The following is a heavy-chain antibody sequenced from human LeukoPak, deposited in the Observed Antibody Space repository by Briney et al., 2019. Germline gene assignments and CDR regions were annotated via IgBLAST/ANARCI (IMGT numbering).Heavy chain of an antibody. CDR2: ISENVITT. CDR1: GFTFAVYP. CDR3: TKSRGIYDNSGWRTFDY. J-gene: IGHJ4*02. D-gene: IGHD3-22*01. Sequence: GGSLRLSCAASGFTFAVYPMTWVRQAPGNGLEWVSVISENVITTYYSDSVKGRFTISRDNSKNTLYLQMNSLRAEDTAIYYCTKSRGIYDNSGWRTFDYWGQGALVTVSP. V-gene: IGHV3-23*01.